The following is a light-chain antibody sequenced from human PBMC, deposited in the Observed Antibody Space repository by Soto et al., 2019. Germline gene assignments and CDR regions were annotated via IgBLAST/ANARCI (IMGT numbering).Light chain of an antibody. CDR1: QTISNW. CDR3: QHYNSYSEA. V-gene: IGKV1-5*03. Sequence: DIQMTQSPSILSASVGDRVTITCRASQTISNWLAWFQQKPGKAPNLLIYKASNLQSGVPSRFSGSGSGTEFTLTISSLQPDDFATYYCQHYNSYSEAFGQGTKVDIK. CDR2: KAS. J-gene: IGKJ1*01.